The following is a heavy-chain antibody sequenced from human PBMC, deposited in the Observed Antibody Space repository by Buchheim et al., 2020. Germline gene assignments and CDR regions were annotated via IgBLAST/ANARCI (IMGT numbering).Heavy chain of an antibody. V-gene: IGHV3-73*02. CDR1: GFTLSGSH. D-gene: IGHD2-15*01. J-gene: IGHJ4*02. CDR2: VRNQNDNYAT. CDR3: TRQTDSTHDY. Sequence: ETRLVESGGGLVQPGGSLKLSCAVSGFTLSGSHMHWVRQASGRGLEWVAHVRNQNDNYATAYAGSVKGRFTISRDVSNNMVYLQMNSLKTEDTAMYFCTRQTDSTHDYWGQGTL.